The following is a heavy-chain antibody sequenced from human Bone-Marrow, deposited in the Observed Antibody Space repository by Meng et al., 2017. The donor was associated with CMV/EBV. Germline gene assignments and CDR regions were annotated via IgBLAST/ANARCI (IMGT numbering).Heavy chain of an antibody. D-gene: IGHD5-12*01. J-gene: IGHJ6*02. V-gene: IGHV4-39*07. CDR1: GGSISSSSYY. CDR2: IYYSGST. CDR3: ARDLNWEATIWDYYYYYGMDV. Sequence: SETLSLTCTVSGGSISSSSYYWGWIRQPPGKGLEWIGSIYYSGSTYYNPSLKSRVTISVDTSKNQFSLKLSPVTAADTAVYYCARDLNWEATIWDYYYYYGMDVWRQGTTVTVSS.